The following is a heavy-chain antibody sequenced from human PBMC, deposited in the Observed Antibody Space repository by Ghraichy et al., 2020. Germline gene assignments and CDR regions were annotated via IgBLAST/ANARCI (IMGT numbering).Heavy chain of an antibody. J-gene: IGHJ6*02. CDR3: ARAPLQDRYYGMDV. Sequence: SVKVSCKASGGTFSSYAISWVRQAPGQGLEWMGRIIPILGIANYAQKFQGRVTITADKSTSTAYMELSSLRSEDTAVYYCARAPLQDRYYGMDVWGQGTTVTVSS. D-gene: IGHD4-11*01. CDR1: GGTFSSYA. CDR2: IIPILGIA. V-gene: IGHV1-69*04.